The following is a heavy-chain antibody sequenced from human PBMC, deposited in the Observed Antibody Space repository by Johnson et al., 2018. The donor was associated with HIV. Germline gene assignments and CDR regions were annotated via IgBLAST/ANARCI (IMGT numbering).Heavy chain of an antibody. CDR2: TTWHGGST. V-gene: IGHV3-20*04. J-gene: IGHJ3*02. CDR1: GFTFDDYG. D-gene: IGHD1-26*01. CDR3: ARRSGTWDAFDI. Sequence: VQLVESGGGVVRPGGSLRLSCAASGFTFDDYGMSWVRQAPGKGLEWVSGTTWHGGSTGYADSVKARFMISRDNAKNSLYLQMNSLRAEDTALYYCARRSGTWDAFDIWGQGTMVTVSS.